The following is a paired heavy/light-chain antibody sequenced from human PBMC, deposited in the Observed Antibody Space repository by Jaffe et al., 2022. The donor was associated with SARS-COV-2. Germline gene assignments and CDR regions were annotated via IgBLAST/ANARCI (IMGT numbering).Light chain of an antibody. J-gene: IGKJ1*01. CDR2: KIS. V-gene: IGKV2-24*01. CDR3: MQATQFPWT. Sequence: DIVMTQTPLSSPVTLGQPASISCRSSQSLVHSDGNTYFSWLQQRPGQPPRLLIYKISNRFSGVPDRFSGSGAGTDFTLKISRVEAEDVGVYYCMQATQFPWTFGQGTKVEIK. CDR1: QSLVHSDGNTY.
Heavy chain of an antibody. CDR3: ARGWDFVV. CDR2: INQDVNKK. Sequence: EVQLVESGGGLVQPGGSLRLSCAASGFTFSAYSMSWVRQAPGKGLEWVANINQDVNKKYYVDSVKGRFTISRDNARDSLYLQMNSLRAEDTAVYYCARGWDFVVGGQGTLVTVSS. V-gene: IGHV3-7*03. D-gene: IGHD1-26*01. CDR1: GFTFSAYS. J-gene: IGHJ4*02.